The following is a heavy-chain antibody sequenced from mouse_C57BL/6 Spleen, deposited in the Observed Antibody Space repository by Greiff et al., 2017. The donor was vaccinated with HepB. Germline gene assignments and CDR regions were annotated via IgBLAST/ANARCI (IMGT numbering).Heavy chain of an antibody. J-gene: IGHJ2*01. Sequence: VKLQESGPELVKPGASVKISCKASGYAFSSSWMNWVKQRPGKGLEWIGRIYPGDGDTNYNGKFKGKATLTADKSSSTAYMQLSSLTSEDSAVYFCARGYDYDGYYFDYWGQGTTLTVSS. V-gene: IGHV1-82*01. CDR3: ARGYDYDGYYFDY. D-gene: IGHD2-4*01. CDR1: GYAFSSSW. CDR2: IYPGDGDT.